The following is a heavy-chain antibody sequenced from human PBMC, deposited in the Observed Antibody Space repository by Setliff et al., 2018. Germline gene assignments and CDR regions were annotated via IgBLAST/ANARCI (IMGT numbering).Heavy chain of an antibody. Sequence: SETLSLTCTVSGGSISSGSYYWGWIRQPPGKGLEWIGYIYYSGSTYYNPSLKSRVTMSVDTSKNQFSLKLSSVTAVDTAVYYCASASEEGVVPAAILYWGQGTLVTVSS. CDR1: GGSISSGSYY. D-gene: IGHD2-2*01. CDR2: IYYSGST. V-gene: IGHV4-39*07. CDR3: ASASEEGVVPAAILY. J-gene: IGHJ4*02.